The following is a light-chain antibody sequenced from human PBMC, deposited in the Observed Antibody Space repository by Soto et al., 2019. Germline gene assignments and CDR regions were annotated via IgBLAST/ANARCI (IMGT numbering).Light chain of an antibody. CDR1: ESVSSN. CDR3: QHYNSYSEA. J-gene: IGKJ1*01. V-gene: IGKV3D-15*01. Sequence: EIVMTQSPATLSLSPGERATLSCRASESVSSNLAWYQQKPGQAPRLLIYDASNRATGIPSRFSGSGSGTEFTLTISSLQPDDFATYYCQHYNSYSEAFGQGTKV. CDR2: DAS.